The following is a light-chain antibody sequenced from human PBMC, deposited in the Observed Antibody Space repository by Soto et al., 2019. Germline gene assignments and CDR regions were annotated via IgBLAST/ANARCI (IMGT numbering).Light chain of an antibody. J-gene: IGKJ1*01. V-gene: IGKV3-20*01. Sequence: EIVLTQSPGTLSLSPGERATLYCRASQSVGSNYFAWYQQTPGQAPRLLIYGASSRATGIPDRFSGSGSGTDFTLTISRLEPEDSAVFYCQQYGSSPPTFGQGTKVEIK. CDR3: QQYGSSPPT. CDR1: QSVGSNY. CDR2: GAS.